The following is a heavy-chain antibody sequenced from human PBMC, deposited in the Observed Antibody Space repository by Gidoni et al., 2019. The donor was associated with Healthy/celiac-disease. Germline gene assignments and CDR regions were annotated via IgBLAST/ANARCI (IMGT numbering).Heavy chain of an antibody. D-gene: IGHD2-2*01. J-gene: IGHJ6*02. Sequence: QVQLVQSGAEVTKPGSSVKVSCKASGGHFSSYAISWVRQAPGQGLEWMGGIIPIFGTANYAQKFQGRVTITADESTSTAYMELSSLRSEDTAVYYCARESAAKLYYYGMDVWGQGTTVTVSS. CDR2: IIPIFGTA. CDR1: GGHFSSYA. CDR3: ARESAAKLYYYGMDV. V-gene: IGHV1-69*01.